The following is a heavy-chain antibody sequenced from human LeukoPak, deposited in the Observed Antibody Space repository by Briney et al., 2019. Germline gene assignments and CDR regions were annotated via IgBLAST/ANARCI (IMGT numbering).Heavy chain of an antibody. J-gene: IGHJ3*02. CDR2: ISGSGGST. CDR3: ASTRGAIVVVPSAFDI. D-gene: IGHD3-22*01. CDR1: GFTFSSYA. Sequence: GGSLRLSCAASGFTFSSYAMSWVRQAPGKGLEWVSAISGSGGSTYYADSVKGRFTISRDNSKNTLYLQMNSLRAEDTAVYYCASTRGAIVVVPSAFDISGQGTMVTVSS. V-gene: IGHV3-23*01.